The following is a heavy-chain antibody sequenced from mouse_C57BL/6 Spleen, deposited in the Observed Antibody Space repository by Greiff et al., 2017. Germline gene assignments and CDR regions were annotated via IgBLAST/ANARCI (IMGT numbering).Heavy chain of an antibody. J-gene: IGHJ2*01. CDR1: GYSITSGYY. Sequence: ESGPGLVKPSQSLSLTCSVTGYSITSGYYWNWIRQFPGNKLEWMGYISYDGSNNYNPSLKNRISITRDTSKNQFFLKLNSVTTEDTATYYCARDWDDYVDYWGQGTTLTVSS. V-gene: IGHV3-6*01. CDR2: ISYDGSN. D-gene: IGHD4-1*01. CDR3: ARDWDDYVDY.